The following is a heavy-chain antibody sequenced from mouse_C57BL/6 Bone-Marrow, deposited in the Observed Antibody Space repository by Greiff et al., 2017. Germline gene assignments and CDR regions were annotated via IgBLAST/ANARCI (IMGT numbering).Heavy chain of an antibody. V-gene: IGHV1-26*01. CDR2: INPNNGGT. Sequence: EVQLQQSGPELVKPGASVKISCKASGYTFTDYYMNWVKQSHGKSLEWIGDINPNNGGTSYNQKFKGKATLTVDKSSSTAYMELRSLTSEDSAVYYCARGEGYYFDYWGQGTTLTVSS. J-gene: IGHJ2*01. CDR3: ARGEGYYFDY. CDR1: GYTFTDYY. D-gene: IGHD3-3*01.